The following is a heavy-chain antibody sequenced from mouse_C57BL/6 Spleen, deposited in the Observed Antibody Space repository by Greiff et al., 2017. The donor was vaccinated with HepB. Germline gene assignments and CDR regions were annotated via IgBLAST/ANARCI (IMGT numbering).Heavy chain of an antibody. CDR2: IYPRSGNT. CDR3: ARLFITTVVATPY. V-gene: IGHV1-81*01. J-gene: IGHJ3*01. D-gene: IGHD1-1*01. Sequence: QVQLQQSGAELARPGASVKLSCKASGYTFTSYGISWVKQRTGQGLEWIGEIYPRSGNTYYNEKFKGKATLTADKSSSTAYMELRSLTSEDSAVYFCARLFITTVVATPYWGQGTLVTVSA. CDR1: GYTFTSYG.